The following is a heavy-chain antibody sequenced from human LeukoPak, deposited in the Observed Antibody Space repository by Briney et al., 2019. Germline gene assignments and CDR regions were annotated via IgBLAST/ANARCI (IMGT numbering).Heavy chain of an antibody. D-gene: IGHD5-18*01. J-gene: IGHJ4*02. V-gene: IGHV3-74*01. CDR2: INTDGSST. CDR1: GFTFSSYW. Sequence: GGSLRLSCGAFGFTFSSYWMHWVRQAPGKGPVWVARINTDGSSTTYADSVKGRFTISRDNAKNMLYLQMYSVRAGDTAVYYCVRDSSGYNDGYTNFDYWGQGTLVTVSS. CDR3: VRDSSGYNDGYTNFDY.